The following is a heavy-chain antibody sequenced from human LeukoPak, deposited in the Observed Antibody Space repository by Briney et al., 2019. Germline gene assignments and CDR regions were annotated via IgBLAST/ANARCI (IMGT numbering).Heavy chain of an antibody. Sequence: GGSLRLSCAASGFTFSSYWMSWVRQAPGQGLEWMGWISAYNGNTNYAQKLQGRVTMTTDTSTSTAYMELRSLRSDDTAVYYCARGRTVAGGTWFDPWGQGTLVTVSS. J-gene: IGHJ5*02. CDR2: ISAYNGNT. D-gene: IGHD6-19*01. CDR1: GFTFSSYW. CDR3: ARGRTVAGGTWFDP. V-gene: IGHV1-18*01.